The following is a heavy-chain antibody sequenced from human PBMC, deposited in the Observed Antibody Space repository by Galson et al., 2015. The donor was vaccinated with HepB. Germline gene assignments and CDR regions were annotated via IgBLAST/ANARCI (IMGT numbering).Heavy chain of an antibody. V-gene: IGHV3-30-3*01. D-gene: IGHD1-26*01. CDR3: ARDLGELLLNYYYGMDV. J-gene: IGHJ6*02. CDR1: GFTFSSYA. Sequence: SLRLSCAASGFTFSSYAMHWVRQAPGKGLEWVAVISYDGSNKYYADSVKGRFTISRDNSKNTLYLQMNSLRAEDTAVYYCARDLGELLLNYYYGMDVWGQGTTVTVSS. CDR2: ISYDGSNK.